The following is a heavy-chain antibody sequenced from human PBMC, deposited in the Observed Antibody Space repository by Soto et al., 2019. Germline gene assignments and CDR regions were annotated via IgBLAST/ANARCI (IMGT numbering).Heavy chain of an antibody. J-gene: IGHJ6*02. CDR1: GFTFSSYG. CDR3: VKDGSSGWPYFDDMDV. Sequence: VGSLRLSCAASGFTFSSYGMHWVRQAPGKGLEWVAVILYDGSKKYYADSVKGRFTISRDNSKNALYLQMSSLRAEDTALYYCVKDGSSGWPYFDDMDVWGRGTTVTAP. CDR2: ILYDGSKK. D-gene: IGHD6-19*01. V-gene: IGHV3-30*18.